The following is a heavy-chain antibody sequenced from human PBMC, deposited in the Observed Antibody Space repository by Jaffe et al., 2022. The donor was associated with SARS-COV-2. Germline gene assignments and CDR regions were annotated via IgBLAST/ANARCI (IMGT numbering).Heavy chain of an antibody. CDR3: AREGRGGYAIYWYFDL. V-gene: IGHV3-48*01. Sequence: EVQLVESGGGLVQPGGSLRLSCAASGFTFSSYSMNWVRQAPGKGLEWVSYISSSSSTIYYADSVKGRFTISRDNAKNSLYLQMNSLRAEDTAVYYCAREGRGGYAIYWYFDLWGRGTLVTVSS. J-gene: IGHJ2*01. CDR1: GFTFSSYS. CDR2: ISSSSSTI. D-gene: IGHD5-12*01.